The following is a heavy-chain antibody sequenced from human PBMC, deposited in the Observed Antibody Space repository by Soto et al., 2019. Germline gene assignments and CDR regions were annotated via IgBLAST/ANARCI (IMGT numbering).Heavy chain of an antibody. CDR3: ARVRYSSGWYPQIFDY. Sequence: QVQLVQSGAEVKKPGASVKVSCKASGYTFTSYDINWVRQATGQGLEWRGWMNPNSGNTGYAQKFQGRITMTRNTSISTAYMELSSLRSEDTAVYYCARVRYSSGWYPQIFDYWGQGTLVTVSS. D-gene: IGHD6-19*01. V-gene: IGHV1-8*01. CDR2: MNPNSGNT. J-gene: IGHJ4*02. CDR1: GYTFTSYD.